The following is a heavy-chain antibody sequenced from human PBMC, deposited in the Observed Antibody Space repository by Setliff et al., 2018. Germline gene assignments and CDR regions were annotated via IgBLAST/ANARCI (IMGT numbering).Heavy chain of an antibody. D-gene: IGHD3-22*01. CDR1: GGSFSGYY. CDR3: ARASHYYDTSLRPHFDS. Sequence: SETLSLTCAVYGGSFSGYYWSCIRQPPGKGLEWIGEINHSGSTNYNPSLKSRVTISVDTSKNQFSLRLTSVTAADTAVYYCARASHYYDTSLRPHFDSWGQGTLVTVSS. CDR2: INHSGST. V-gene: IGHV4-34*01. J-gene: IGHJ4*02.